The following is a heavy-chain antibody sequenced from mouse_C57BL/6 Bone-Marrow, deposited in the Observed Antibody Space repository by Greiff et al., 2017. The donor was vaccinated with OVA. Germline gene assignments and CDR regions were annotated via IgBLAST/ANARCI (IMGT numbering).Heavy chain of an antibody. CDR3: ESLYYDYAWFAY. CDR2: INYDGSST. Sequence: DVKLQESEGGLVQPGSSMKLSCTASGFTFSDYYMAWVRQVPEKGLEWVANINYDGSSTYYLDSLKSRFIISRDNAKNILYLQMSSLKSEDTATYYCESLYYDYAWFAYWGQGTLVTVSA. J-gene: IGHJ3*01. D-gene: IGHD2-4*01. V-gene: IGHV5-16*01. CDR1: GFTFSDYY.